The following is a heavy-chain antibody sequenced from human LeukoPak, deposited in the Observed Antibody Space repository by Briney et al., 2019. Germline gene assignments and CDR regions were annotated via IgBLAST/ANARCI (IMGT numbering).Heavy chain of an antibody. CDR2: IWSDGSDI. CDR1: GFTFSSYG. D-gene: IGHD2-15*01. J-gene: IGHJ4*02. CDR3: AKGASGSGDYDY. V-gene: IGHV3-30*02. Sequence: GGSLRLSCAAFGFTFSSYGMHWVRQAPGKGLEWVAVIWSDGSDIYYGDSVKGRFTTSRDNSKNTLYLQMNSLRAEDTAVYYCAKGASGSGDYDYWGQGTLVTVSS.